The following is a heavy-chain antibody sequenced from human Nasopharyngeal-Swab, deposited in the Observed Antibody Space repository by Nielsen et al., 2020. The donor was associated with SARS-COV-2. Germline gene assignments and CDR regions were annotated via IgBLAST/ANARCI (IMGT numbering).Heavy chain of an antibody. CDR1: GFTFSSYA. CDR3: ARDKYYYGMDV. CDR2: ISGSGGST. Sequence: GESLKISCAASGFTFSSYAMSWVRQAPGKGLEWVSAISGSGGSTFYADSVKGRFTISRDNSKNTLYLQMNSLRAEDTAVYYCARDKYYYGMDVWGQGTTVTVSS. V-gene: IGHV3-23*01. J-gene: IGHJ6*02.